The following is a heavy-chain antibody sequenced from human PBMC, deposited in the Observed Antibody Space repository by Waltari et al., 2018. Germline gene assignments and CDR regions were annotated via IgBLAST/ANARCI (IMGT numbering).Heavy chain of an antibody. V-gene: IGHV3-53*01. Sequence: EVQLGESGGGLIQTGGSLRLSCAASGFTVSSNYMGWVRQAPGKGLEWVSVIYSGGSTYYADSVKGRFTISRDNSKNTLYLQMNSLRAEDTAVYYCARTQDLYCSGGSCYPGWFDPWGQGTLVTVSS. CDR2: IYSGGST. CDR1: GFTVSSNY. CDR3: ARTQDLYCSGGSCYPGWFDP. D-gene: IGHD2-15*01. J-gene: IGHJ5*02.